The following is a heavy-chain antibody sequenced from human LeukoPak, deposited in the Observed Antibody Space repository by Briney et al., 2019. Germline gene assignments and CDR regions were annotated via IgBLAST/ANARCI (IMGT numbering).Heavy chain of an antibody. Sequence: SETLSLTCTVSGGSISSYYWSWIRQPPGKGLEWIGYIYYSGSTNYNPSLKSRVTISVDTSKNQFSLKLSSVTAADTAVYYCARSPGALISAAGWYFDLWGHGTLVTVSS. J-gene: IGHJ2*01. CDR1: GGSISSYY. D-gene: IGHD6-13*01. V-gene: IGHV4-59*01. CDR2: IYYSGST. CDR3: ARSPGALISAAGWYFDL.